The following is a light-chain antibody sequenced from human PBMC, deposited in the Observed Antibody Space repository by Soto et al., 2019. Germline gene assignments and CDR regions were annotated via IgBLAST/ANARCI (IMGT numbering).Light chain of an antibody. V-gene: IGKV3-15*01. CDR2: GAS. Sequence: EILITQSPATLSVSPGEGLTLSCRASQSISRTLAWYQQRPGQAPRLLIYGASSRATGVPARFSGSGSGTEFTLTISSLQSEDFAVYYCQQYNDWPLTFGGGTKVDIK. CDR3: QQYNDWPLT. J-gene: IGKJ4*01. CDR1: QSISRT.